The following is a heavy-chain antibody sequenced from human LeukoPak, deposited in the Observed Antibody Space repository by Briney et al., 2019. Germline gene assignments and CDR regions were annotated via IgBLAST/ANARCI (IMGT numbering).Heavy chain of an antibody. CDR1: GFTFSSYG. V-gene: IGHV3-64D*06. CDR2: ISSNGGST. D-gene: IGHD2-2*01. CDR3: VKEGRYCSSTSCFDY. J-gene: IGHJ4*02. Sequence: GGSLRLSCSASGFTFSSYGMHWVRQAPGKGLEYVSAISSNGGSTYYADSVKGRLTISRDNSKNTLDLQMSSLRAEDTAVYYCVKEGRYCSSTSCFDYWGQGTLVTVSS.